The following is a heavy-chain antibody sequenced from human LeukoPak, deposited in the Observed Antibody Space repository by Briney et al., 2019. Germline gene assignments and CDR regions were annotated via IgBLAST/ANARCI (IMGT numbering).Heavy chain of an antibody. CDR3: AREDPHLLLPAYYYYGMDV. Sequence: GGSLRLSCAASGFTFSSYEMNWVRQAPGKGLEWVSYISSSGSTIYYADSVKGRFTISRDNAKNSLYLQMNSLRAEDTAVYYCAREDPHLLLPAYYYYGMDVWGQGTTVTVSS. V-gene: IGHV3-48*03. J-gene: IGHJ6*02. D-gene: IGHD3-22*01. CDR2: ISSSGSTI. CDR1: GFTFSSYE.